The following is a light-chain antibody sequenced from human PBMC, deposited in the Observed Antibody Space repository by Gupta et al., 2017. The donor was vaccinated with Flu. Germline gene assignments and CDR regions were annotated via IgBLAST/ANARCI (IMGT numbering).Light chain of an antibody. V-gene: IGKV3-20*01. J-gene: IGKJ1*01. CDR1: QSVRSDY. CDR3: QQYSTSPQT. Sequence: EIVFTQSPGTLSLSPGESATLSCRASQSVRSDYLAWYQQKPGQAPRLLIYGASTRATGCPDRFSGTGSGTDVTLTINSLEAEDFAVYYCQQYSTSPQTFGQGTTVEIK. CDR2: GAS.